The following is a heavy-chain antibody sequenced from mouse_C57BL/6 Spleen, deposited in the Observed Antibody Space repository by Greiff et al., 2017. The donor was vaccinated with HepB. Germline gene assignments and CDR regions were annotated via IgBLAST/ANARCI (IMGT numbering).Heavy chain of an antibody. CDR1: GYTFTDYE. CDR2: IDPETGGT. J-gene: IGHJ3*01. Sequence: VKLMESGAELVRPGASVTLSCKASGYTFTDYEMHWVKQTPVHGLEWIGAIDPETGGTAYNQKFKGKAILTADKSSSTAYMELRSLTSEDSAVYYCTWDEGFAYWGQGTLVTVSA. D-gene: IGHD4-1*01. CDR3: TWDEGFAY. V-gene: IGHV1-15*01.